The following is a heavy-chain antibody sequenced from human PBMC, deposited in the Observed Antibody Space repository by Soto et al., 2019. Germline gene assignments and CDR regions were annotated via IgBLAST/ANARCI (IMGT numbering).Heavy chain of an antibody. CDR2: TYYRSNWRH. V-gene: IGHV6-1*01. D-gene: IGHD6-19*01. CDR3: ARGVAGSGFDL. Sequence: SQTLSLTCAISGDSVSSNTAAWNWIRSSPSRGLEWLGRTYYRSNWRHDYAVSVKSRITVNPDTSKNHFSLQLNSVTPDNTAVYYCARGVAGSGFDLWGQGTLVTVSS. CDR1: GDSVSSNTAA. J-gene: IGHJ4*02.